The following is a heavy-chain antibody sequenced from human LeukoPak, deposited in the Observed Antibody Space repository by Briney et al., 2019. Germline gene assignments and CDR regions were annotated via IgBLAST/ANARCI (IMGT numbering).Heavy chain of an antibody. CDR1: GGSISSYY. J-gene: IGHJ3*02. CDR2: IYYSGST. Sequence: SETLSLTCTVSGGSISSYYWSWIRQPPGKGLEWIGYIYYSGSTNYNPSLKSRVTISVDTSKNQFSLKLSSVTAADTAVYYCARGAGEPHAFDIWGQGTMVTVSS. D-gene: IGHD3-16*01. V-gene: IGHV4-59*01. CDR3: ARGAGEPHAFDI.